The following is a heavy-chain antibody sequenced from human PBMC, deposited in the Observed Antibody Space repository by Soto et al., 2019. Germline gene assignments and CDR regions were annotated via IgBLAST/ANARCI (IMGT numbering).Heavy chain of an antibody. Sequence: GFLRLSCAASGFTFDDYVMTWVRQAPGKGLEWVSGINWNGGSTGYADSVKGRFTISRDNSKNTLYLQMNSLRAEDTAVYYCASHMTTVTTSHDYWGQGTLVTAPQ. CDR1: GFTFDDYV. J-gene: IGHJ4*02. V-gene: IGHV3-20*04. D-gene: IGHD4-17*01. CDR3: ASHMTTVTTSHDY. CDR2: INWNGGST.